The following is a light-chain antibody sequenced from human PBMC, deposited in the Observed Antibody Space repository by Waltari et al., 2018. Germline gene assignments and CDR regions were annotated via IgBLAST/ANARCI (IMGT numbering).Light chain of an antibody. V-gene: IGKV2-28*01. CDR3: MQALQTPYT. J-gene: IGKJ2*01. Sequence: DLVMTQSPLSLPVTPGEPASISCRSSQSLLHSNGYNYLDWYLQKPGQSPQLLIYLGSNRASGVPDRFSGSGSGTDFTLKISRVEAEDVGVYYCMQALQTPYTFGQGTKLEI. CDR1: QSLLHSNGYNY. CDR2: LGS.